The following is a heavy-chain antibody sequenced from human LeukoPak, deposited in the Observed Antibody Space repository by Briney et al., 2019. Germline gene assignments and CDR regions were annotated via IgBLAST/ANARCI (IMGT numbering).Heavy chain of an antibody. J-gene: IGHJ6*02. CDR3: ASYCSGGSCYAYYYYGMDV. CDR1: GFTFSSYA. CDR2: ITGSGTTI. D-gene: IGHD2-15*01. Sequence: GGSLRLSCAASGFTFSSYAMSWVRQAPGKGLEWVAYITGSGTTIYYADSVKGRFTISRDNAKNSLYLQMNSLRAEDTAVYYCASYCSGGSCYAYYYYGMDVWGQGTTVTVSS. V-gene: IGHV3-48*03.